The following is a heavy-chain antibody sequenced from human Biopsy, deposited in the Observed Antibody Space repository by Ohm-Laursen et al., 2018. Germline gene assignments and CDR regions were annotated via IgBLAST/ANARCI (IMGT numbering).Heavy chain of an antibody. CDR1: GFTFGHYA. Sequence: LRLSCSASGFTFGHYAMHWVRQAPGKGLEWISLIWYDGTNEDYADSVKGRFTISRDNSKNTLYLQINTLTLEDTAFYYCARGLSSGWYGYFDVWGRGTLVTVSS. D-gene: IGHD6-19*01. J-gene: IGHJ2*01. CDR3: ARGLSSGWYGYFDV. V-gene: IGHV3-33*01. CDR2: IWYDGTNE.